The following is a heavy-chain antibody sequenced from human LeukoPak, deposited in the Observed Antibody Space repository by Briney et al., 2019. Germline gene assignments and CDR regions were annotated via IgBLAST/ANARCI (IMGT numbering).Heavy chain of an antibody. Sequence: SETLSLTCTVSGDSISSSSYYWGWIRQPPGKGLEWIGSIYYSGSTYYNPSLKSRVTISVDTSKNQFSLKVSSVTAADTAAYYCARQMVAYGDYVMDYWGQGNLVTVSS. CDR2: IYYSGST. J-gene: IGHJ4*02. D-gene: IGHD4-17*01. CDR3: ARQMVAYGDYVMDY. V-gene: IGHV4-39*01. CDR1: GDSISSSSYY.